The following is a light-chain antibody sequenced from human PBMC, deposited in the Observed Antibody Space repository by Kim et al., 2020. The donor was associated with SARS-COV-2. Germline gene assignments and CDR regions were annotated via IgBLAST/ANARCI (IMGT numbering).Light chain of an antibody. V-gene: IGKV2-28*01. CDR1: QSRLYSNGYNY. J-gene: IGKJ5*01. Sequence: EPASISCRSSQSRLYSNGYNYLDWYLQKPGQSPHLLIYLGSHRASGVPERFSGSGSGTDFTLKISRVEAEDVGVYYCMQGLQTPVFGQGTRLEIK. CDR2: LGS. CDR3: MQGLQTPV.